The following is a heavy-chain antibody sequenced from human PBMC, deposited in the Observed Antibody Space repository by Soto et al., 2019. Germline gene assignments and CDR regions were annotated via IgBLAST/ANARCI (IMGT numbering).Heavy chain of an antibody. CDR3: ARDLLPTFATEDYFYYGMDV. J-gene: IGHJ6*02. V-gene: IGHV1-46*01. D-gene: IGHD3-10*02. CDR2: INPSGGST. Sequence: ASVKVSCKASGYTFTSYYMHWVRQAPGQGLEWMGIINPSGGSTSYAQKFQGRVTMTRDTSTSTVYMELSSLTAEDTAVYYCARDLLPTFATEDYFYYGMDVWGQGTTVTVSS. CDR1: GYTFTSYY.